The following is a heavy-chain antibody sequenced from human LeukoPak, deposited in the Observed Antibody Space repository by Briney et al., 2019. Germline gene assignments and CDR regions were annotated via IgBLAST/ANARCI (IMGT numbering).Heavy chain of an antibody. Sequence: PGGSLRLPCAASGFTFSSYGMHWVRQAPGKGLEWVAFIRYDGSNKYYADSVKGRFTISRDNSKNTLYLQMNSLRAEDTAVYYCAKVSLSRAINYYYYYMDVWGKGTTVTVSS. CDR3: AKVSLSRAINYYYYYMDV. J-gene: IGHJ6*03. CDR1: GFTFSSYG. V-gene: IGHV3-30*02. CDR2: IRYDGSNK.